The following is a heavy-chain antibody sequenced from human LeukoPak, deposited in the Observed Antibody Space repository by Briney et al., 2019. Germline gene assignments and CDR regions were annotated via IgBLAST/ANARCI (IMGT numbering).Heavy chain of an antibody. D-gene: IGHD6-13*01. CDR3: VRGGSGYSSSWPTFDY. CDR2: INSDGSST. V-gene: IGHV3-74*01. J-gene: IGHJ4*02. CDR1: GFTFSSYW. Sequence: GGSLRLSCAASGFTFSSYWMHWVRPAPGKGLVWVSRINSDGSSTNYADSVKGRFTISRDKNTLYLQMNSLRAEDTAVYYCVRGGSGYSSSWPTFDYWGQGTLVTVSS.